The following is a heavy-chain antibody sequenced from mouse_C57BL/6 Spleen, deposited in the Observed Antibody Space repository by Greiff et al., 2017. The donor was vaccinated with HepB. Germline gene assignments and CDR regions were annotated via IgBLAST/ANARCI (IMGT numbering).Heavy chain of an antibody. J-gene: IGHJ3*01. CDR1: GYAFSSYW. D-gene: IGHD1-1*01. Sequence: QVQLQQSGAVLVKPGASVKISCKASGYAFSSYWMNWVKQRPGKGLEWIGQIYPGDGDTNYNGKFRGKATLTADKSSSASYMQLSSLTSEDSSVYFCARSTTVVAPGFAYWGQGTLVTVSA. V-gene: IGHV1-80*01. CDR2: IYPGDGDT. CDR3: ARSTTVVAPGFAY.